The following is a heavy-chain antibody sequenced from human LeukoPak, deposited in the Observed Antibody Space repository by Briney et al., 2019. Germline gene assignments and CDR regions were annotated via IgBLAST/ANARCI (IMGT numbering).Heavy chain of an antibody. CDR2: APHDRSSP. D-gene: IGHD1-26*01. V-gene: IGHV3-30*03. CDR1: GFRFNSHH. J-gene: IGHJ4*02. CDR3: PRQSLGASGLDH. Sequence: GGSLRLSCAVSGFRFNSHHMHWVRQAPNKGLEWVAVAPHDRSSPSHAASVNGRFTISRDNSKDTLFLHMDSLRVDDTAIYYCPRQSLGASGLDHWGQGVLVTVSS.